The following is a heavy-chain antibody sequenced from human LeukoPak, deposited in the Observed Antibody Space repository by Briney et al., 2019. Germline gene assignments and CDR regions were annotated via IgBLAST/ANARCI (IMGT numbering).Heavy chain of an antibody. CDR2: IGSGGDT. J-gene: IGHJ4*02. Sequence: GGSLRLSCTASGFTFSTYVMRWVRQAPGKGLEWVSAIGSGGDTYYADSVKGRFTVSRDNSKNTVHLQMSGLRAEDTALYYCTRDGGRNFDLWGQGALVTVSS. V-gene: IGHV3-23*01. CDR3: TRDGGRNFDL. D-gene: IGHD1-26*01. CDR1: GFTFSTYV.